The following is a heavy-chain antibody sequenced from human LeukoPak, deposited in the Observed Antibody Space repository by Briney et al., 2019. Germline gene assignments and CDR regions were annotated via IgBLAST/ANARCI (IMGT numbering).Heavy chain of an antibody. CDR2: IYYSGST. J-gene: IGHJ5*02. Sequence: SETLSLTCTVSGGSISSSSYYWGWIRQPPGKGLEWIGYIYYSGSTNYNPSLKSRVTISVDTSKNQFSLKLSSVTAADTAVYYCARGGIQQLVPDWFDPWGQGTLVTVSS. V-gene: IGHV4-61*05. CDR1: GGSISSSSYY. CDR3: ARGGIQQLVPDWFDP. D-gene: IGHD6-13*01.